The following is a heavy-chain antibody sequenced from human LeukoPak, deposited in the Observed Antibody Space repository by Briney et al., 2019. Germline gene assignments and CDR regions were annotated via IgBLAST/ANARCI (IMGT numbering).Heavy chain of an antibody. D-gene: IGHD2-2*01. V-gene: IGHV3-74*01. J-gene: IGHJ4*02. CDR2: INSDGSST. CDR1: GFTFSSYW. CDR3: ARPAEYCSSTSCYSGDFGY. Sequence: GGSLRLSCAASGFTFSSYWMHWVRQAPGKGLVWVSRINSDGSSTSYADSVKGRFTISRDNAKNTLYLQMNSLRAEDTAVYYCARPAEYCSSTSCYSGDFGYWGQGTLVTVSS.